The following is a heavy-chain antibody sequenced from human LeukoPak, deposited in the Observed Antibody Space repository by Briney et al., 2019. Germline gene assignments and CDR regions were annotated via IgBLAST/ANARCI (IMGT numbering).Heavy chain of an antibody. CDR1: GYTFTSYG. CDR2: ISAYNGNT. CDR3: ARSIFSSSYYDFWSGYRQSYYFDY. Sequence: ASVKVSCKASGYTFTSYGISWVRQAPGQGLEWMGWISAYNGNTNYAQKLQGRVTMTTDTSTSTAYMELRSLRSDDTAVYYCARSIFSSSYYDFWSGYRQSYYFDYWGQGTLVTVSS. V-gene: IGHV1-18*01. J-gene: IGHJ4*02. D-gene: IGHD3-3*01.